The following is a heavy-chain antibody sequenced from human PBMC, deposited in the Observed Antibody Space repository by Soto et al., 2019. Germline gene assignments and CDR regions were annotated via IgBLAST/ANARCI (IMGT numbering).Heavy chain of an antibody. Sequence: QITLTESGPTLVKPTQTLTLTCTFSGFSLSADGVGVAWIRQPPGKALEWLALIYWDDDKRYSPSLKNRLTITKATSKTHVVLTMTNMDPVDTATYYCAHAYGGTSWPNDAFDVWGQGTVVTVSS. J-gene: IGHJ3*01. D-gene: IGHD2-2*01. CDR3: AHAYGGTSWPNDAFDV. CDR2: IYWDDDK. CDR1: GFSLSADGVG. V-gene: IGHV2-5*02.